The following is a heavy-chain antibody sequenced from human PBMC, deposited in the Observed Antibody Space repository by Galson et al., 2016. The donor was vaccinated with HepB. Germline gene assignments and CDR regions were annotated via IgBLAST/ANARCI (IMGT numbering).Heavy chain of an antibody. J-gene: IGHJ6*02. V-gene: IGHV3-30-3*02. CDR2: ISYDGSNK. CDR3: AKREAYCSNGVCYSGWAYGMDV. D-gene: IGHD2-8*01. CDR1: GFTFNTYA. Sequence: SLRLSCATSGFTFNTYAMHWVRQAPGRGLEWVAVISYDGSNKHYADSVEGRLTISSDNSKSTLYLQMNSLIAEDTAVYYCAKREAYCSNGVCYSGWAYGMDVWGQGTTVTVSS.